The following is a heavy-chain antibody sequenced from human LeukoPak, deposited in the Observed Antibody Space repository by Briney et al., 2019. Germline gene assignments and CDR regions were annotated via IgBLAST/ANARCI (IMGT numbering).Heavy chain of an antibody. J-gene: IGHJ1*01. D-gene: IGHD3-22*01. CDR3: ARVYYDSSGYYGYFQH. Sequence: GRSLRLPCAASGFTFSSYSMNWVRQAPGKGLEWVSSISSSSSYIYYADSVKGRFTISRDNAKNSLYLQMNSLRAEDTAVYYCARVYYDSSGYYGYFQHWGQGTLVTVSS. V-gene: IGHV3-21*01. CDR2: ISSSSSYI. CDR1: GFTFSSYS.